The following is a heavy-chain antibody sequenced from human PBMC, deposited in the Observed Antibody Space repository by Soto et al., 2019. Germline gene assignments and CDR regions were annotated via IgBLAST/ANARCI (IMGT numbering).Heavy chain of an antibody. CDR3: ARDSRSSFDY. D-gene: IGHD2-2*01. J-gene: IGHJ4*02. Sequence: PSETLSLTCTVSGGSISSYYWSWIRQPPGKGLEWIGYIYYSGSTNYNPSLKSRVTISVDTSKNQFSLKLSSVTAAGTAVYYCARDSRSSFDYWGQGTLVTVSS. CDR1: GGSISSYY. V-gene: IGHV4-59*01. CDR2: IYYSGST.